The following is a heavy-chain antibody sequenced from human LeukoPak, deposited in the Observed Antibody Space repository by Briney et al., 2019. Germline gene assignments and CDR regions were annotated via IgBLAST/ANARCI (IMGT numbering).Heavy chain of an antibody. CDR1: GFTFSSYD. CDR2: VRYDGSIE. D-gene: IGHD2-2*01. Sequence: GGFLRLSCAASGFTFSSYDMHWVRQAPGKGLEWVVFVRYDGSIEYYTDSVKGRLTISRDNSRNMLYLQMNSLRVEGTAVYYCAKENHLLSFDSRGSDYWGQGTLVTVSS. J-gene: IGHJ4*02. CDR3: AKENHLLSFDSRGSDY. V-gene: IGHV3-30*02.